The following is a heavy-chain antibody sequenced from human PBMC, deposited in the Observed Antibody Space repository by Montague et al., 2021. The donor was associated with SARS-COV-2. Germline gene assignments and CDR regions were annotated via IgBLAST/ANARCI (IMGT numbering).Heavy chain of an antibody. CDR1: GFTFSSYG. V-gene: IGHV3-23*01. J-gene: IGHJ4*02. Sequence: SLRLSCAASGFTFSSYGMFWVRQTPGKGLEWVSAISGGGDMTYYADSVKGRFTISRDNSKNTLCLQMNTLRAEDTAVYFCAKKTIAVPGSPHFDSWGQGTLVTVS. CDR3: AKKTIAVPGSPHFDS. CDR2: ISGGGDMT. D-gene: IGHD6-19*01.